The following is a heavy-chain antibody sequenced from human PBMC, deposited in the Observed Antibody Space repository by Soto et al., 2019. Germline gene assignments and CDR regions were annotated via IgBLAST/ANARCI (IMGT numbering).Heavy chain of an antibody. J-gene: IGHJ4*02. CDR1: GFPFSTYG. CDR3: ARVEMATIWFFDF. D-gene: IGHD5-12*01. CDR2: IRDDGSNE. V-gene: IGHV3-30*19. Sequence: QVQLVESGGGVVQPGRSLRLSCAASGFPFSTYGMHWVRQAPGKGLEWVAVIRDDGSNEYYADSVKGRFTISRDDSKNTLYLQMNSLRPEDTAVYYCARVEMATIWFFDFWGQGTLVTVSS.